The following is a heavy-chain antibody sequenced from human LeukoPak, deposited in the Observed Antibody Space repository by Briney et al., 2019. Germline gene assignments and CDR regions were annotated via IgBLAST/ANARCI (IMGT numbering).Heavy chain of an antibody. CDR2: IYYGGRA. Sequence: SETLSLICTVSGGSVGSYYWSWIRQSPGKGLEWIGYIYYGGRANYNPSLKSRATISIDRSKNQFSLKLSSLTAADTAVYYCARHGSSYSFDYWGQGALVTVSS. D-gene: IGHD6-13*01. CDR1: GGSVGSYY. V-gene: IGHV4-59*08. CDR3: ARHGSSYSFDY. J-gene: IGHJ4*02.